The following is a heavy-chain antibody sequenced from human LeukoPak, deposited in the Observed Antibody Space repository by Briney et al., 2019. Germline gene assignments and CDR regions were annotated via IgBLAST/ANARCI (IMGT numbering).Heavy chain of an antibody. V-gene: IGHV4-39*01. D-gene: IGHD4-17*01. CDR3: ARRVATVTTGATWFDP. CDR1: GVSLSSSSYY. J-gene: IGHJ5*02. Sequence: PSETLSLTCTVSGVSLSSSSYYWGWIRQPPGKGLERIGSMYDSGSTYYNPSLKSRVTISVDTSKNQFSLKVSSVTAADTAAYYCARRVATVTTGATWFDPWGQGTLVTVSS. CDR2: MYDSGST.